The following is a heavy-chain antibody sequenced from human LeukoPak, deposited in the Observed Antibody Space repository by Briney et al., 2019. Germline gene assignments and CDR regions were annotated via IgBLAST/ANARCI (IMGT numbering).Heavy chain of an antibody. CDR3: ATGGAARSAGH. J-gene: IGHJ4*02. V-gene: IGHV3-53*01. Sequence: GGSLRLSCAASAFTFTSNYMSWVRQAPGKGLEWVSVIYSGDDTYYADSVKGRFTISRDNSKNLVYLQMNSLRAEDTAVYYCATGGAARSAGHWGQGTLVTVSS. CDR1: AFTFTSNY. D-gene: IGHD6-6*01. CDR2: IYSGDDT.